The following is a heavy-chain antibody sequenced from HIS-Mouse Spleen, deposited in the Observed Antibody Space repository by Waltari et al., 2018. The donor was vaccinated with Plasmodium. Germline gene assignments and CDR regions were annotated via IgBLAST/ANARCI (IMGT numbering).Heavy chain of an antibody. J-gene: IGHJ3*02. V-gene: IGHV1-18*01. D-gene: IGHD6-19*01. CDR2: ISPYNGNT. CDR1: GYPFIRYG. CDR3: ARGSAGDAFDI. Sequence: QVQLVQSGAEVKKPGASVKVSCTASGYPFIRYGFTWVRQAPGQGLEWMGWISPYNGNTNFAQKLQGRVTMTTDTSTSTAYMELRSLRFDDTAVYYCARGSAGDAFDIWGQGTMVTVSS.